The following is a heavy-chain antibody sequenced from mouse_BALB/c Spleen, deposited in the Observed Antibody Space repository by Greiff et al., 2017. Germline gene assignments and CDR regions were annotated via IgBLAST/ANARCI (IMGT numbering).Heavy chain of an antibody. D-gene: IGHD2-12*01. J-gene: IGHJ3*01. CDR3: ARDLYRSLAY. V-gene: IGHV5-4*02. Sequence: EVKLMESGGGLVKPGGSLKLSCAASGFTFSDYYMYWVRQTPEKRLEWVATISDGGSYTYYPDSVKGRFTISRDNAKNNLYLQMSSLKSEDTAMYYCARDLYRSLAYWGQGTLVTVSA. CDR1: GFTFSDYY. CDR2: ISDGGSYT.